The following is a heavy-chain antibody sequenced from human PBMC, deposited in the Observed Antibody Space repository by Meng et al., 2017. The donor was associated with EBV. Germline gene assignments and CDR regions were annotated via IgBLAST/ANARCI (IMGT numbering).Heavy chain of an antibody. D-gene: IGHD5-12*01. CDR2: ISYDGSNK. CDR1: GFTFSSYA. V-gene: IGHV3-30-3*01. CDR3: AGGQQWLRSPYFDY. J-gene: IGHJ4*02. Sequence: QVQWVESGGGVVQPGRSLRLSCAASGFTFSSYAMHWVRQAPGKGLEWVAVISYDGSNKYYADSVKGRFTISRDNSKNTLYLQMNSLRAEDTAVYYCAGGQQWLRSPYFDYWGQGTLVTVSS.